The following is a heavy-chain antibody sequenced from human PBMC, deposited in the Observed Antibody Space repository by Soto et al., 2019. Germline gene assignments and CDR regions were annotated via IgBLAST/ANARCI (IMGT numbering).Heavy chain of an antibody. CDR2: IDPSDSYT. D-gene: IGHD3-22*01. CDR3: ARPYYDSSGYRPVDAFDI. V-gene: IGHV5-10-1*01. Sequence: PGASLKISCKRSGYRYTSYWISWERQMPGKGLEWMGRIDPSDSYTNYSPSFQGHVTISADKSISTAYLQWSSLKASDTAMYYCARPYYDSSGYRPVDAFDIWGQGTMVTVSS. J-gene: IGHJ3*02. CDR1: GYRYTSYW.